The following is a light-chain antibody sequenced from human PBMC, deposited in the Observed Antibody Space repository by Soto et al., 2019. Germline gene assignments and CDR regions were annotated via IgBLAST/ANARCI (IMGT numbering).Light chain of an antibody. Sequence: EIVMTQSPATLSVSPGERATLSCRASQSISSELAWYQQKPGQPPRLLIYGASTRATGVPARFTGSGSGSDFTLTISGLQSEDVAVYYCQQGHNWPLTVGQGTRLEI. J-gene: IGKJ2*01. CDR3: QQGHNWPLT. V-gene: IGKV3-15*01. CDR2: GAS. CDR1: QSISSE.